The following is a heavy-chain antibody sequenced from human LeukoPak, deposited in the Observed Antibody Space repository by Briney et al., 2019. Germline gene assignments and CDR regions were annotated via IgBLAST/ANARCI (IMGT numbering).Heavy chain of an antibody. CDR1: GDSSSSYC. V-gene: IGHV5-51*01. D-gene: IGHD4-23*01. CDR2: IYPGDSDT. Sequence: GESLKISCRASGDSSSSYCSGWVRQMPGNGLEWMGIIYPGDSDTRYSPSFHGQVTISADKFTSTAYLQWSSLKGSDTAMYYCARPATVGGYDYMDVWGKGTTVTIS. CDR3: ARPATVGGYDYMDV. J-gene: IGHJ6*03.